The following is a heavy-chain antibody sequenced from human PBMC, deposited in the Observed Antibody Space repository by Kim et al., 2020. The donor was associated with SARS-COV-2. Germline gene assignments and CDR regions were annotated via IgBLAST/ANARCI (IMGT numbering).Heavy chain of an antibody. CDR1: GFTFSSYS. Sequence: GGSLRLSCAASGFTFSSYSMNWVRQAPGKGLEWVSSISSSSSYIYYADSVKGRFTISRDNAKNSLYLQMNSLRAEDTAVYYCARDNPNSLAPGIAAVGFDIWGQGTMVTVSS. V-gene: IGHV3-21*01. J-gene: IGHJ3*02. CDR2: ISSSSSYI. CDR3: ARDNPNSLAPGIAAVGFDI. D-gene: IGHD6-13*01.